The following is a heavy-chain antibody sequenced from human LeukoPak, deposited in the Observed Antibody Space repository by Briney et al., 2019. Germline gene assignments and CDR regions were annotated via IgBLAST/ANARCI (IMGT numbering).Heavy chain of an antibody. J-gene: IGHJ4*02. Sequence: PGGSLRLSCAASGFTFSSYSMNWVRQAPGKGLEWVSYISSSSSTIYYADSVKGRFTISRDNAKNSLYLQMNSLRAEDTAVYYCARDVKSRGFDYWGQGTLVTVSS. CDR3: ARDVKSRGFDY. CDR2: ISSSSSTI. V-gene: IGHV3-48*04. D-gene: IGHD3-10*01. CDR1: GFTFSSYS.